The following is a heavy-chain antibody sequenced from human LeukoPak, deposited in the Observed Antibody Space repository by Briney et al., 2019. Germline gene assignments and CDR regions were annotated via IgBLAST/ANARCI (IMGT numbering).Heavy chain of an antibody. J-gene: IGHJ4*02. CDR3: ARVLIPSTYYYDSSGYYYFDY. Sequence: TPSETLSLTCVVSGASISSPNWWSWVRQPPGKGLEWIGSIYYSGSTYYNPSLKSRVTISVDTSKNQFSLKLSSVTAADTAVYYCARVLIPSTYYYDSSGYYYFDYWGQGTLVTVSS. CDR1: GASISSPNW. CDR2: IYYSGST. D-gene: IGHD3-22*01. V-gene: IGHV4-4*02.